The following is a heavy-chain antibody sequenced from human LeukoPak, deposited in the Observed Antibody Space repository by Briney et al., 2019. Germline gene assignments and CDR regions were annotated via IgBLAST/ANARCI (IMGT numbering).Heavy chain of an antibody. J-gene: IGHJ6*02. CDR3: ARDRLFGKKGSGPPYYYYYGMDV. CDR1: GYTFTSYG. CDR2: ISAYNGNT. Sequence: ASVKVSCTASGYTFTSYGISWVRQAPGQGLEWMGWISAYNGNTNYAQKLQGRVTMTTDTSTSTAYMELRSLRSDDTAEYYCARDRLFGKKGSGPPYYYYYGMDVWGQGTTVTVSS. D-gene: IGHD3-10*02. V-gene: IGHV1-18*01.